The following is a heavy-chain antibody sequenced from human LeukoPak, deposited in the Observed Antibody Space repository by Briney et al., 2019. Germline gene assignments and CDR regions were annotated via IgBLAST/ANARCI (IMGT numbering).Heavy chain of an antibody. Sequence: SETLSLTCAVYGGSFSGYYWSWIRQPPGKGLEWIGEINHSGSTNYNPSLKSRVTISVDTSKNQFSLKLSSVTAADTAVYYCARGWATPGDYWGQGTLVTVSS. CDR1: GGSFSGYY. CDR2: INHSGST. J-gene: IGHJ4*02. CDR3: ARGWATPGDY. V-gene: IGHV4-34*01.